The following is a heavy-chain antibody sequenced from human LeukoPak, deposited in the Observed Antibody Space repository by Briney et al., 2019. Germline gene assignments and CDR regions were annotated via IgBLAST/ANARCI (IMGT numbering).Heavy chain of an antibody. Sequence: SSETLSLTCTVSGGSISSYYWSWIRQPAGKGLEWIGRIYTSGSTNYNPSLKSRVTMSVDTSKNQFSLKLSSVTAADTAVYYCAGGGTAMVLSYYYYYMDVWGKGTTVTVSS. CDR2: IYTSGST. V-gene: IGHV4-4*07. J-gene: IGHJ6*03. CDR1: GGSISSYY. CDR3: AGGGTAMVLSYYYYYMDV. D-gene: IGHD5-18*01.